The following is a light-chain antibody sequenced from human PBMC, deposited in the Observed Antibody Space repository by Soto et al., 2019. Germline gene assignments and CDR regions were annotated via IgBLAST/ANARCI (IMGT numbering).Light chain of an antibody. CDR3: TSYTSASTLV. V-gene: IGLV2-14*01. CDR1: SDDIGANNY. CDR2: EAA. J-gene: IGLJ2*01. Sequence: QSALTQPASVSGSPGQSITISCTGTSDDIGANNYVSWYQHHPGKAPKILIYEAANRPSGISHRFSGSKSGNTASLTISGLQAEDEADYVCTSYTSASTLVFGGGTKLTVL.